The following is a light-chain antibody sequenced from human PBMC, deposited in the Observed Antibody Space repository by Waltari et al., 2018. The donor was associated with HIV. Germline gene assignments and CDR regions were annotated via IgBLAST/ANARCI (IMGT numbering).Light chain of an antibody. CDR1: SSNIGSHP. CDR2: TNN. Sequence: QSVLTQPPSASGTPGPRVTISCSGRSSNIGSHPVNWYKQLPGTDPKLLIYTNNQRPSGVPDRFSGSKSGTSASRAISGLQSEDEADYYCAAWDDSLNGWVFGGGTKLTVL. CDR3: AAWDDSLNGWV. V-gene: IGLV1-44*01. J-gene: IGLJ3*02.